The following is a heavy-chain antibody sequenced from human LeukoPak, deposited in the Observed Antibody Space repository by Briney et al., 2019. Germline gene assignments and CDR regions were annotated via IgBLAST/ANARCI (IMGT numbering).Heavy chain of an antibody. CDR2: ISYDGSNK. Sequence: GGSLTLSCAASGFTFSSYGMRWVRQAPGKGLEWVAVISYDGSNKYYADSVKGRFTISRDNSKNTLYLQMNSLRAEDTAVYYCAKAGRGEGFDYWGQGTLVTVSS. V-gene: IGHV3-30*18. CDR3: AKAGRGEGFDY. CDR1: GFTFSSYG. J-gene: IGHJ4*02. D-gene: IGHD4-17*01.